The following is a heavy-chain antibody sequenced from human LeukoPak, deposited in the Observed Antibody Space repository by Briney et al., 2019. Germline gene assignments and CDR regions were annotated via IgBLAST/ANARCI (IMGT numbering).Heavy chain of an antibody. CDR1: GYTFTGYY. J-gene: IGHJ4*02. V-gene: IGHV1-2*02. CDR3: ARDLRSVTIAAAGICY. D-gene: IGHD6-13*01. CDR2: INPNSGGT. Sequence: ASVKVSCKSSGYTFTGYYMHWVRQAPGQGLAWMGWINPNSGGTNYAQKFQGRVTMTRDTSISTAYMELSRLRSDDTAVYYCARDLRSVTIAAAGICYWGQGTLVTVSS.